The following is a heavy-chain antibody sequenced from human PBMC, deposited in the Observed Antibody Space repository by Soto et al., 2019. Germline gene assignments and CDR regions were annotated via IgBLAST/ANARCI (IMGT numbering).Heavy chain of an antibody. V-gene: IGHV4-30-4*01. Sequence: TSETLSLTCTASGDSISSSNDYWSWIRQPPGKGLEWIGYIYYSGTTYYKTSLKSRVAISVDTSKNQFYLKLSSVTAVDTAVYYCARGDYSDNSGSRNWGQGTLVTVSS. CDR3: ARGDYSDNSGSRN. D-gene: IGHD3-22*01. CDR1: GDSISSSNDY. CDR2: IYYSGTT. J-gene: IGHJ4*02.